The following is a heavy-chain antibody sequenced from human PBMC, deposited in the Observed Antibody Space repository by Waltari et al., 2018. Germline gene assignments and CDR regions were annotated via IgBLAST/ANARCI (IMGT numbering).Heavy chain of an antibody. J-gene: IGHJ4*02. CDR1: GFTFSSYW. CDR2: IKQDGSEK. CDR3: ASNTGYSSSWYQG. D-gene: IGHD6-13*01. Sequence: EVQLVESGGGLVQPGGSLRLSCAASGFTFSSYWMSWVRQAPGKGVEWVDNIKQDGSEKYYVDSVKGRFTISRDNAKNSLYLQMNSLRAEDTAVYYCASNTGYSSSWYQGWGQGTLVTVSS. V-gene: IGHV3-7*01.